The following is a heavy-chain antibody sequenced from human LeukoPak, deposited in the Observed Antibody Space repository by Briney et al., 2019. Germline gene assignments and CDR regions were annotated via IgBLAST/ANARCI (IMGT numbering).Heavy chain of an antibody. V-gene: IGHV4-59*12. CDR2: IYYSGST. D-gene: IGHD6-19*01. Sequence: PSETLSLTCTVSGGSISSYYWSWIRQPPGKGLEWIGYIYYSGSTNYNPSLKNRVTISVDMSKNHLSLRLSSVTAADTAVYYCAREVAGFEVWFDPWGQGTLVTVSS. CDR3: AREVAGFEVWFDP. CDR1: GGSISSYY. J-gene: IGHJ5*02.